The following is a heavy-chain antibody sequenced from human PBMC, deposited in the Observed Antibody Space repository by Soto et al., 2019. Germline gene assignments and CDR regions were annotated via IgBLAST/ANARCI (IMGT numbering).Heavy chain of an antibody. Sequence: SETLSLTCSVYGASFSGYYWSWIRQSPGKGLEWIGEIHHSGSTHYNPSLKSRLTFSIDESQSQFYMMLTSVTAADTALYFCARGHSTSGYDSWGQGSPVTVSS. D-gene: IGHD6-6*01. CDR1: GASFSGYY. J-gene: IGHJ4*02. CDR3: ARGHSTSGYDS. CDR2: IHHSGST. V-gene: IGHV4-34*01.